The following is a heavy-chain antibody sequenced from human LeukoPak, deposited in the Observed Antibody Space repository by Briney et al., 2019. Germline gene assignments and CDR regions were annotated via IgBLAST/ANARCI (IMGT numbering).Heavy chain of an antibody. D-gene: IGHD3-10*01. Sequence: SVKVSCKASGGTFSSYAISWVRQAPGQGLEWMGGIIPIFGTANYAQKFQGRVTITADKSTSTAYMELSSLRSEDTAVYYCARKYFYGSGSLDYWGQGTLVTVSS. CDR2: IIPIFGTA. V-gene: IGHV1-69*06. CDR3: ARKYFYGSGSLDY. CDR1: GGTFSSYA. J-gene: IGHJ4*02.